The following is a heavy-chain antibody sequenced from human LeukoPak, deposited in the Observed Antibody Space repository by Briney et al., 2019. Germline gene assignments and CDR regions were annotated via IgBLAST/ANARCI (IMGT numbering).Heavy chain of an antibody. CDR1: GFTFSSYG. Sequence: VHLGGSLRLSCAASGFTFSSYGMHWVRQAPGKGLEWVAFIRYDGSNKYYADSVKGRFTISRDNSKNTLYLQMNSLRAEDTAVYYCAKGTLFGTTVTTRFDYWGQGTLVTVSS. V-gene: IGHV3-30*02. J-gene: IGHJ4*02. CDR2: IRYDGSNK. CDR3: AKGTLFGTTVTTRFDY. D-gene: IGHD4-17*01.